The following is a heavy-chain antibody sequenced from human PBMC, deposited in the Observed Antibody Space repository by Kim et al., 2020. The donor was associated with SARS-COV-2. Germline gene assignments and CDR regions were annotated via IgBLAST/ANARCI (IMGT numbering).Heavy chain of an antibody. CDR3: AKVGRDDFWSGYFSLGLFDY. Sequence: RFTISRDNSKNTRYLQMNRLRAEDTAVYYCAKVGRDDFWSGYFSLGLFDYWGQGTLVTVSS. J-gene: IGHJ4*02. D-gene: IGHD3-3*01. V-gene: IGHV3-23*01.